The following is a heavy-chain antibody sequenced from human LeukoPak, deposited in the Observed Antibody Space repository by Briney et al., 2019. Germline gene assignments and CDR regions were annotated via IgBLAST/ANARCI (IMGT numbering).Heavy chain of an antibody. CDR2: ISYDGSNE. J-gene: IGHJ4*02. Sequence: PGRSLRLSCAASGFIFSSHGMHWVRQAPGKGLEWVAVISYDGSNEYYADSVEGRFIISRDNSKNTLFLQMNSLRPEDTAVYYCARSTFGGIIVIGDYWGQGTLVTVS. D-gene: IGHD3-16*02. CDR1: GFIFSSHG. CDR3: ARSTFGGIIVIGDY. V-gene: IGHV3-30*03.